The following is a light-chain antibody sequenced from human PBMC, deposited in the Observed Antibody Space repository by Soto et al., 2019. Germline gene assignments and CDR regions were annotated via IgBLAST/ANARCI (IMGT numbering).Light chain of an antibody. Sequence: DVVMTQSPLSLPVTLGQPASISCRSSQGLVDSDGNTYLSWFHQRPGQSPRRLIYKVSQRDPGAPDRFSGSGSGSDFTLEISRVEAEDIGIYYCMQGTHWPPAFGPGTKVDIK. V-gene: IGKV2-30*01. J-gene: IGKJ1*01. CDR2: KVS. CDR1: QGLVDSDGNTY. CDR3: MQGTHWPPA.